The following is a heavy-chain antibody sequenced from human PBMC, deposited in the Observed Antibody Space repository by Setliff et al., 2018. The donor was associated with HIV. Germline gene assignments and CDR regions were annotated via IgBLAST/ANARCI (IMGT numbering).Heavy chain of an antibody. CDR1: GYTFTSYG. V-gene: IGHV1-18*01. J-gene: IGHJ3*02. Sequence: ASVKVSCKASGYTFTSYGISWVRQAPGQGLEWMGWISTYSGNTNYAQKLQGRVTMTTDTSTSTAYMELRSLRSDDTAVYYCARVAWYYSFWSGLGDAFDIWGQGTMVTVSS. D-gene: IGHD3-3*01. CDR3: ARVAWYYSFWSGLGDAFDI. CDR2: ISTYSGNT.